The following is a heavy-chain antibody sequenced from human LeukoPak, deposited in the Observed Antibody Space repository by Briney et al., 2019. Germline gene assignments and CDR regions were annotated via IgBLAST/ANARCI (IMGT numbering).Heavy chain of an antibody. J-gene: IGHJ4*02. CDR1: GFTFSRHA. V-gene: IGHV3-23*01. D-gene: IGHD3-3*01. CDR3: AKPSYDFGSRYYFDY. CDR2: ITNNGGDR. Sequence: GGSLRLSCAVSGFTFSRHAMGWVRQAPGKGLEWVAGITNNGGDRNYGDSVKGRFTISRDNSKSTLDLQMNSLRAEDTAVYYCAKPSYDFGSRYYFDYWGQGTLVTVSS.